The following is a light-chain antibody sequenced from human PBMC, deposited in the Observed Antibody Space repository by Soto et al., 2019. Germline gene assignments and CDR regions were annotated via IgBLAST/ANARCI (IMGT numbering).Light chain of an antibody. Sequence: QSALTQPASVSGSPGQSITISCTGTRSDIGAYNYVSWFQQNPGKAPKCMIYDVYSRPSGVSHRFSGSKSANTASLTISGLQADDEAVYYCTSYTTTNTLALGGGTQLTVL. CDR1: RSDIGAYNY. J-gene: IGLJ2*01. CDR3: TSYTTTNTLA. V-gene: IGLV2-14*01. CDR2: DVY.